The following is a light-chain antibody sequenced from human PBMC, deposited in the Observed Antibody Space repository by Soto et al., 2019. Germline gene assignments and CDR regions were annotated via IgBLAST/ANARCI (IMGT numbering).Light chain of an antibody. CDR2: GAS. Sequence: EIVLTQSPGTLSLSPGERATLSCRASQSVSSSSLAWYQQKPGQAPRLLIYGASSRATTIPDRFSGSGSETDFTLTISRLEPEDFAVYFCQQYGSSPSFGGGTKEEIK. J-gene: IGKJ4*01. CDR3: QQYGSSPS. V-gene: IGKV3-20*01. CDR1: QSVSSSS.